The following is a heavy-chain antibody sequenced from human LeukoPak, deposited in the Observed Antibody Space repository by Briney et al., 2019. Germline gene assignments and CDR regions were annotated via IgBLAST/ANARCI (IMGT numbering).Heavy chain of an antibody. CDR2: ISGSGGST. CDR3: AKDPGSPKSLAETLPTP. Sequence: PGGSLRLSCAASGFTFSSYSMNWVRQAPGKGLEWVSAISGSGGSTYYADSVKGRFTISRDNSKNTLYLQMNSLRAEDTAVYYCAKDPGSPKSLAETLPTPWGQGTLVTVSS. J-gene: IGHJ5*02. CDR1: GFTFSSYS. D-gene: IGHD3-16*01. V-gene: IGHV3-23*01.